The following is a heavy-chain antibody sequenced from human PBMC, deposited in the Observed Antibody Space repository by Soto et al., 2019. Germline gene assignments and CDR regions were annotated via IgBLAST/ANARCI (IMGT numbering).Heavy chain of an antibody. D-gene: IGHD5-12*01. CDR1: GFTFSAYT. CDR3: TRDGRYSGYPPPAF. V-gene: IGHV3-49*03. J-gene: IGHJ4*02. CDR2: IRSKPYGGTT. Sequence: SLRLSCTTSGFTFSAYTMSWFRQAPGKGLEWVGFIRSKPYGGTTEHAASVKGRFAISRDDSKSIAYLQMNSLKAEDTAVYYCTRDGRYSGYPPPAFWGPGTLVTVSS.